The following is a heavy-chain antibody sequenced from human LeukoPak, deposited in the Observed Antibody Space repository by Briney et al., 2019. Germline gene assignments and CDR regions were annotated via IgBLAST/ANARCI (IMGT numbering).Heavy chain of an antibody. CDR3: ARAPSGYYQENRWSAEYFQH. D-gene: IGHD3-22*01. Sequence: ASVKVSCEASGYTFTSYGISWVRQAPGQGLEWMGWISAYNGNTNYAQKLQGRVTMTTDTSTSTAYMELRSLRSDDTAVYYCARAPSGYYQENRWSAEYFQHWGQGTLVTVSS. CDR1: GYTFTSYG. CDR2: ISAYNGNT. J-gene: IGHJ1*01. V-gene: IGHV1-18*01.